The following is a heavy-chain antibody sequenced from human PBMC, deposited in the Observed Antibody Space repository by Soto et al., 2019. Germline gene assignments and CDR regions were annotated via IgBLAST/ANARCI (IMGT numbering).Heavy chain of an antibody. D-gene: IGHD1-7*01. V-gene: IGHV3-73*01. CDR2: IRSKANSYAT. Sequence: GGSLRLSCAASGFTFSGSAMHWVRQASGKGLEWVGRIRSKANSYATAYAASVKGRFTISRDDSKNTAYLQMNSLKTEDTAVYYCTRYNWNYAGWFDPWGQGTLVTVSS. CDR3: TRYNWNYAGWFDP. CDR1: GFTFSGSA. J-gene: IGHJ5*02.